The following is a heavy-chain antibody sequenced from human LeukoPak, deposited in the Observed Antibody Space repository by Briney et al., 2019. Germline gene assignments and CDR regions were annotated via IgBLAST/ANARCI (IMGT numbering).Heavy chain of an antibody. Sequence: HPGGSLRLSCAASGFTFSSYEMNWVRQAPGKGLEWVSVIYSGGSTYYADSVKGRFTISRDNSKNTLYLQMNSLRAEDTAVYYCARAPARSGSDAFDIWGQGTMVTVSS. V-gene: IGHV3-66*01. CDR1: GFTFSSYE. CDR3: ARAPARSGSDAFDI. D-gene: IGHD3-22*01. J-gene: IGHJ3*02. CDR2: IYSGGST.